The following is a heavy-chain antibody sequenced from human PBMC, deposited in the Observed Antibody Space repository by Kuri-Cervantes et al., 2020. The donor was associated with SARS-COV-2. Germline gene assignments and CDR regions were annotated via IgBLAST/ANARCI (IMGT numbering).Heavy chain of an antibody. D-gene: IGHD2-15*01. CDR3: AKTDCIGGSCYLADY. CDR2: ISGSGGST. V-gene: IGHV3-23*01. J-gene: IGHJ4*02. Sequence: GGSLRLSCAASGFTFSSYAMSWVRQAPGKGLEWVSAISGSGGSTYYADSVKGRFTISRDNSKTTLYLQMHSLRAEDTAVYYCAKTDCIGGSCYLADYWGQGTLVTVSS. CDR1: GFTFSSYA.